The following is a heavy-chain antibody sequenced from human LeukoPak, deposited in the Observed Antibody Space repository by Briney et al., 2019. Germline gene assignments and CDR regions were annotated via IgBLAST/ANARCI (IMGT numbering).Heavy chain of an antibody. CDR3: AREVDSGWYDPVVGYFDY. CDR1: GYTFTSYA. J-gene: IGHJ4*02. CDR2: INAGNSNT. V-gene: IGHV1-3*01. Sequence: ASVKVSCKASGYTFTSYAMHWVRQAPGQRLEWMGWINAGNSNTKYSQKFQGRVTITRDTSASTAYMELSSLRSEDTAVYYCAREVDSGWYDPVVGYFDYWGQGTLVTVSS. D-gene: IGHD6-19*01.